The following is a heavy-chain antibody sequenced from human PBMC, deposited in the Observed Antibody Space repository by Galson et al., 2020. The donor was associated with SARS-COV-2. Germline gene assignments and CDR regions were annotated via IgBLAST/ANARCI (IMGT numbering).Heavy chain of an antibody. Sequence: ASVKVSCKASGYTFTSYGISWVRQAPGQGLEWMGWISAYTGNTNYAQKLQGRVTMTTDTSTSTAYMELRSLRSDDTAVYYCARERYCSGGSCYSYYGMDVWGQGTTVTVSS. CDR1: GYTFTSYG. D-gene: IGHD2-15*01. V-gene: IGHV1-18*01. J-gene: IGHJ6*02. CDR2: ISAYTGNT. CDR3: ARERYCSGGSCYSYYGMDV.